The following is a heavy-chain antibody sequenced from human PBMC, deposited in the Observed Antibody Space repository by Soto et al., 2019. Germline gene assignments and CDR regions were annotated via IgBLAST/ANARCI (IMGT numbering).Heavy chain of an antibody. CDR1: GYTFTSYY. CDR2: INPSGVST. Sequence: QVQLVQSGAEVKKPGASVKVSCKASGYTFTSYYMHWVRHAPGQGLVCMGIINPSGVSTSYAHKFPGKVTMHRDTSPSTVYMELSSLRSEDTAVYYCARDMVDSSGYYPDYWGQGTLVTVSS. J-gene: IGHJ4*02. CDR3: ARDMVDSSGYYPDY. V-gene: IGHV1-46*01. D-gene: IGHD3-22*01.